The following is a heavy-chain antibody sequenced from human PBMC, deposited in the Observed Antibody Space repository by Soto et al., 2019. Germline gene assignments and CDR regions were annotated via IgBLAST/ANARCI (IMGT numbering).Heavy chain of an antibody. CDR3: ARSYSSSWYSAYYYGMDV. J-gene: IGHJ6*02. Sequence: NPSETLSLTCTVSGGSVSSGSYYWSWIRQPPGKGLEWIGYIYYSGSTNYNPSLKSRVTISVDTSKNQFSLKLSSVTAADTAVYYCARSYSSSWYSAYYYGMDVWGQGTTVTVSS. V-gene: IGHV4-61*01. CDR2: IYYSGST. CDR1: GGSVSSGSYY. D-gene: IGHD6-13*01.